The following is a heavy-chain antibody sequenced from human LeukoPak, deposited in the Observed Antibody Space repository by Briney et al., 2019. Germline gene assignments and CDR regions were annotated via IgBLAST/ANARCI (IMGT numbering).Heavy chain of an antibody. CDR2: INPTGGST. Sequence: ASVKVSCKASGYTFTSYGISWVRQAPGQGLEWMGLINPTGGSTGYAQKFQGRVTMTRDMSTSTDYMELSSLRSEDTTIYYCARDNSVGDNAWWFDPWGQGTLVTVSS. V-gene: IGHV1-46*01. J-gene: IGHJ5*02. D-gene: IGHD1-26*01. CDR3: ARDNSVGDNAWWFDP. CDR1: GYTFTSYG.